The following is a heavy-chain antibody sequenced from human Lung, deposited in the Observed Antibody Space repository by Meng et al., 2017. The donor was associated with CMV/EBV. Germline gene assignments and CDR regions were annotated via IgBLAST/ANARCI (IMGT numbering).Heavy chain of an antibody. CDR2: INKDGSEK. Sequence: GESLKISCAASGFTFSSYWMNWVRQAPGKGLEWVANINKDGSEKHYVASVKGRFTISRDNAKNSLFLQMNSLGAEDTAVYQCARGYCSDDRCYWAPDFWGQGXPVTVSS. CDR1: GFTFSSYW. CDR3: ARGYCSDDRCYWAPDF. D-gene: IGHD2-15*01. V-gene: IGHV3-7*01. J-gene: IGHJ4*02.